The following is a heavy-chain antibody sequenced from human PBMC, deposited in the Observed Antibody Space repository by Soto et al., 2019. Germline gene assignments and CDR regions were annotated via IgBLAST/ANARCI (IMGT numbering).Heavy chain of an antibody. V-gene: IGHV3-30-3*01. D-gene: IGHD5-18*01. Sequence: QVHLVESGGGVVQPGTSVRLSCAASGFSFSTHAMHWVRQAPGKGLDWVAVISYDGDNKYYADSVKGRFTISRDNTKNMLYLQMNSLRAEDTAVNYCARDRDGYAYLPLWPVDYWGQGALLTVSS. CDR2: ISYDGDNK. J-gene: IGHJ4*02. CDR1: GFSFSTHA. CDR3: ARDRDGYAYLPLWPVDY.